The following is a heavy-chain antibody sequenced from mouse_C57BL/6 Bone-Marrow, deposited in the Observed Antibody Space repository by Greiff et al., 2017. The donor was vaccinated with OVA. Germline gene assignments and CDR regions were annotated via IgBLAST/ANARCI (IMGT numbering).Heavy chain of an antibody. J-gene: IGHJ1*03. CDR1: GYTFTSYW. Sequence: EVKLVESGTVLARPGASVKMSCKTSGYTFTSYWMHWVKQRPGQGLEWIGAIYPGNSDTSYNQKFKGKAKLTAVTSASTAYMELSSLTNEDSAVYYCTIYSNYVYWYFDVWGTGTTVTVSS. V-gene: IGHV1-5*01. D-gene: IGHD2-5*01. CDR2: IYPGNSDT. CDR3: TIYSNYVYWYFDV.